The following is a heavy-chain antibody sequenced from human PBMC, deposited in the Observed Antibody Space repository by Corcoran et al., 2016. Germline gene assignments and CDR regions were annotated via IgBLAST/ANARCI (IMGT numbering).Heavy chain of an antibody. J-gene: IGHJ6*02. Sequence: QVQLVQSGAEVKKPGASVKVSCKASGYTFTGYYMHWVRQAPGQGLEWMGWINPNSGGTNYAQKFQGWVTMTRATSISTAYMELSRLRSDDTAVYYCAGDFQYDFLSGNRQRGMDVWGQGTTVTVSS. D-gene: IGHD3-3*01. CDR1: GYTFTGYY. CDR2: INPNSGGT. CDR3: AGDFQYDFLSGNRQRGMDV. V-gene: IGHV1-2*04.